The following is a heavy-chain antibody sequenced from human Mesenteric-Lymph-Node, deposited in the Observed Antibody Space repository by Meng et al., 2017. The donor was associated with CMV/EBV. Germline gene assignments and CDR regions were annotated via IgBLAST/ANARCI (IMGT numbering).Heavy chain of an antibody. Sequence: GESLKISCKASGYIFTDYWIGWVRQVPGKGLEWMGIIYPSDSDTRDSPSFQGQVTVSADKSISTAYLQWSSLKASDTAMYYCARHQRPPNYYGSGSDGAKYYYYGMDVWGQGTTVTVSS. CDR3: ARHQRPPNYYGSGSDGAKYYYYGMDV. CDR2: IYPSDSDT. V-gene: IGHV5-51*01. J-gene: IGHJ6*02. CDR1: GYIFTDYW. D-gene: IGHD3-10*01.